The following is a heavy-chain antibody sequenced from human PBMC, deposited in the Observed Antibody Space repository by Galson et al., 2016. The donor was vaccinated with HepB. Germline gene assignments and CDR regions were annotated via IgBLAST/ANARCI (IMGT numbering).Heavy chain of an antibody. CDR1: GFTFSRYE. J-gene: IGHJ3*02. V-gene: IGHV3-23*01. Sequence: SLRLSCAASGFTFSRYEMPWVRQAPGKGLEWVSTISLSGGTTYYADSVKGRFTISRDNSKNTLSLQMNILRAEDTALYYCAKADTSGSKSAFDIWGQGTMVTVSS. CDR2: ISLSGGTT. CDR3: AKADTSGSKSAFDI. D-gene: IGHD5-12*01.